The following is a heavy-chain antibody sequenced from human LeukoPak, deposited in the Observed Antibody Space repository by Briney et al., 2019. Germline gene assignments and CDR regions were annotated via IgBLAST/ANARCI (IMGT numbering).Heavy chain of an antibody. J-gene: IGHJ4*02. CDR2: IKQDGSEK. Sequence: GGSLRLSCAASGFTFSSYEMNWVRQAPGKGLEWVANIKQDGSEKYYVDSVKGRFTISRDNAKNSLYLQMNSLRAEDTAVYYCARGYESSGYYYWGQGTLVTVSS. V-gene: IGHV3-7*04. CDR1: GFTFSSYE. CDR3: ARGYESSGYYY. D-gene: IGHD3-22*01.